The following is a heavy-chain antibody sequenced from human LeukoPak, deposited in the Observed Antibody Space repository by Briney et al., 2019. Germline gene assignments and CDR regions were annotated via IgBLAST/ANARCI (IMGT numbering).Heavy chain of an antibody. CDR1: GGSISSSTYY. CDR3: ARGLRWSGPDY. D-gene: IGHD3-3*01. J-gene: IGHJ4*02. Sequence: PSETLSLTCTVSGGSISSSTYYWGWIRQPPGKGLEWIGSINYSGSTFYNPSLKSRVTISVDTSKNQFSLKLSSVTAADTAVYYCARGLRWSGPDYWGQGTLVTVSS. CDR2: INYSGST. V-gene: IGHV4-39*07.